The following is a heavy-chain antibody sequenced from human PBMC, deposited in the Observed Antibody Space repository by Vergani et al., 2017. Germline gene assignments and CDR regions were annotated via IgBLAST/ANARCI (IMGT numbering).Heavy chain of an antibody. CDR2: IQFDGSNQ. Sequence: QVQLVESGGGVVPRGGSLRLSCAMSGFTLSNYDMQWNRQGPGKGLEFVAFIQFDGSNQYYADSVKGRFTLSRDFSKNTLYLQMNSLRTDDTATYYCAKHFRGWGIDYWGQGTQVIVSS. J-gene: IGHJ4*02. CDR1: GFTLSNYD. CDR3: AKHFRGWGIDY. V-gene: IGHV3-30*02. D-gene: IGHD3-16*01.